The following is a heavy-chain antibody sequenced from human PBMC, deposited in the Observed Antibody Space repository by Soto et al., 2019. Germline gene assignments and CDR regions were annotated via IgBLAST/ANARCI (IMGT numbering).Heavy chain of an antibody. Sequence: SETLSLTCTVSGGSITTGGYYWSWIRQLPGKGLEWIGHRYYSESTYYNPSLKSRVSISLDTSKNQFSLKLSFVTAADTAMYYCARANRIAAAGTYGMDVWGQGTTVTVSS. CDR2: RYYSEST. J-gene: IGHJ6*02. V-gene: IGHV4-31*03. CDR1: GGSITTGGYY. CDR3: ARANRIAAAGTYGMDV. D-gene: IGHD6-13*01.